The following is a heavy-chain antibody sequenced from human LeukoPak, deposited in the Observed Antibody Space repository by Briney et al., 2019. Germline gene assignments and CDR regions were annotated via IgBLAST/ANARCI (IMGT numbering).Heavy chain of an antibody. CDR1: GFTFSSYG. D-gene: IGHD3/OR15-3a*01. CDR3: AKRGVVIRVILVGFHKETYYFES. V-gene: IGHV3-30*18. J-gene: IGHJ4*02. CDR2: ISYDGSNK. Sequence: PGGSLKLSCAASGFTFSSYGMHWVRQAPGKGLEWVAVISYDGSNKYYADSVKGRFTISRDNSKNTLYLQMNSLRAEDTAVYFCAKRGVVIRVILVGFHKETYYFESWGQGALVTVSS.